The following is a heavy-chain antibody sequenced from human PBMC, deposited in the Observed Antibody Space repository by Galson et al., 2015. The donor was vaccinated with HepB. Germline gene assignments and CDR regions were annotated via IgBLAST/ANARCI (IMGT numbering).Heavy chain of an antibody. CDR1: GFTFGGYA. V-gene: IGHV3-23*01. CDR3: ARERYGDQILSAFDS. J-gene: IGHJ5*01. D-gene: IGHD4-17*01. Sequence: LRLSCAGSGFTFGGYAMDWVRQVPGKGLEWVSGISGNGDNTYYADIVRGRFSISRDNSKNTLYLQMNSLRADDTALYYCARERYGDQILSAFDSWGLGALVTVSA. CDR2: ISGNGDNT.